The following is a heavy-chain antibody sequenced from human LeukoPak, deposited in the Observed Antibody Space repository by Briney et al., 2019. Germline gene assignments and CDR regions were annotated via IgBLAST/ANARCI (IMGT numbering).Heavy chain of an antibody. CDR1: GYTFTSYD. CDR3: ASGGIYYGAAFDF. Sequence: ASVKVSCKASGYTFTSYDINWVRQATGQGLEWMGWMNPNSGNTGYAQKFQGRVTMTRNTSISTAYMELSSLRAEDTALYYCASGGIYYGAAFDFWGQGTLVTVSS. V-gene: IGHV1-8*01. J-gene: IGHJ4*02. CDR2: MNPNSGNT. D-gene: IGHD1-26*01.